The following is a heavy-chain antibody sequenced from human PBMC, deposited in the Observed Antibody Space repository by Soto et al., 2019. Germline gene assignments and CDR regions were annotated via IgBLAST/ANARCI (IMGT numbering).Heavy chain of an antibody. CDR2: IYDSGSA. CDR3: ARRRGYSYDFDY. V-gene: IGHV4-31*03. CDR1: GDSISSGSYH. D-gene: IGHD5-18*01. Sequence: PSETLSLTCTVSGDSISSGSYHWSWIRQHPGKGLEWIGNIYDSGSAYYNPSLKSRVTISIDTSRNQFSLRLSTVTAADTAVYYCARRRGYSYDFDYWGQGTLVTVS. J-gene: IGHJ4*02.